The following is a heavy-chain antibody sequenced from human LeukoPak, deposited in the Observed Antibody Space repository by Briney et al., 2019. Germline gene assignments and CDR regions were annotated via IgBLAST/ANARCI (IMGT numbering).Heavy chain of an antibody. CDR2: INPNSGGT. D-gene: IGHD3-22*01. V-gene: IGHV1-2*04. J-gene: IGHJ4*02. CDR1: GYTFTGYY. CDR3: ARASRGSTDYYDSSGYYYHPQGY. Sequence: GASVKVSCKASGYTFTGYYMHWVRQAPGQGLEWMGWINPNSGGTNYAQKFQGWVTMTRDTSLSTAYMELSRLRSEDTAVYYCARASRGSTDYYDSSGYYYHPQGYWGQGTLVTVSS.